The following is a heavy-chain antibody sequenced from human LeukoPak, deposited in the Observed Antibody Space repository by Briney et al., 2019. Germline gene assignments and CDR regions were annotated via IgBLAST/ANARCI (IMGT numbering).Heavy chain of an antibody. V-gene: IGHV3-21*01. CDR3: ARGGDWANDY. CDR2: ISGSSYYI. J-gene: IGHJ4*02. Sequence: PGGSLRLSCAASGFTFSSYSMNWVRQAPGKGLEWVSSISGSSYYIYYADSLKGRFTISRDNAKNSLYLQMNNLRAADTAVYYCARGGDWANDYWGQGTLVTVSS. D-gene: IGHD2-21*02. CDR1: GFTFSSYS.